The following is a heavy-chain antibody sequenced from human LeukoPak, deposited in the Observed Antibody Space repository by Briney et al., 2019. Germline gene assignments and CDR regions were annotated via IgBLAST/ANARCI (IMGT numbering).Heavy chain of an antibody. Sequence: SETLSLTCTVSGGSISSSSYYWGWIRQPPGKGLEWIGSIYYSGSTYYNPSLKSRVTISVDTSKNQFSLKLSSVTAADTAVYYCARVRDSSGYYGTYFDYWGQGTLVTVSS. D-gene: IGHD3-22*01. J-gene: IGHJ4*02. V-gene: IGHV4-39*07. CDR1: GGSISSSSYY. CDR2: IYYSGST. CDR3: ARVRDSSGYYGTYFDY.